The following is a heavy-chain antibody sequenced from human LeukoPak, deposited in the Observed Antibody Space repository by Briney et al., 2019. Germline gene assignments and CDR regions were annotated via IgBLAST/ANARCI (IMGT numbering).Heavy chain of an antibody. CDR2: ISSSGGTT. V-gene: IGHV3-11*04. Sequence: PGGSLRLSCAASGFTSSDYYMTWIRQPPGKGPEWISYISSSGGTTTYVDSVKGRFTISRDNAKNSLYLQMNSLRAEDTAVYYCASETRAWYSSSWYWFDPWGQGTLVTVSS. J-gene: IGHJ5*02. D-gene: IGHD6-13*01. CDR3: ASETRAWYSSSWYWFDP. CDR1: GFTSSDYY.